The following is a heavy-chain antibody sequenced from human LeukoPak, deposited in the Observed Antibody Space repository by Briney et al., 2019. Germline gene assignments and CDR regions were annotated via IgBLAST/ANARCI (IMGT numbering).Heavy chain of an antibody. J-gene: IGHJ6*03. CDR1: GASISSYY. CDR2: TSFSGRT. V-gene: IGHV4-59*08. D-gene: IGHD3-9*01. CDR3: ARRNYDILAGFYGGGTYNDYYTDV. Sequence: SETLSLTCTVSGASISSYYWTWIRQPPGKGLEWIVFTSFSGRTNYNPSLKSRVTISVDTSRNQFSLRLNAMTATDTAVYYCARRNYDILAGFYGGGTYNDYYTDVWGKGTTVIVSS.